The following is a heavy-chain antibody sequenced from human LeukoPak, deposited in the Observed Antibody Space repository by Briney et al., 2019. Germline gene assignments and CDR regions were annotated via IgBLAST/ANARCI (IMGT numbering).Heavy chain of an antibody. CDR2: ISSSSSSYI. D-gene: IGHD3/OR15-3a*01. CDR3: HGWTNWFDP. V-gene: IGHV3-21*01. Sequence: GGSLRLSCAASGFTFSSYSMNWVRQAPGKELEWVSSISSSSSSYIYYADSVKGRFTISRDNAKNSLYLQMNSLRDEDRAVYYCHGWTNWFDPWGQGTLVTVSS. CDR1: GFTFSSYS. J-gene: IGHJ5*02.